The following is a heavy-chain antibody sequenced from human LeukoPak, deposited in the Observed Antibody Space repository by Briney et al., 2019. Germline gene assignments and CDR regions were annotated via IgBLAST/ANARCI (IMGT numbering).Heavy chain of an antibody. V-gene: IGHV1-46*01. J-gene: IGHJ5*01. CDR2: INPSSGST. Sequence: ASVKVSCKASGYTFTSYYMHWVRQAPGQGLEWMGIINPSSGSTSYAQKFQGRVTMTRDMSTSTVYMELSSLRSEDTAVYYCARARITAAGIDSWGQGTLVTVSS. D-gene: IGHD6-13*01. CDR3: ARARITAAGIDS. CDR1: GYTFTSYY.